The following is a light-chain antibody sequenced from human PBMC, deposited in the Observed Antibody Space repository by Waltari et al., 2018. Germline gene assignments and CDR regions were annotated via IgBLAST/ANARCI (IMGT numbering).Light chain of an antibody. CDR3: QQTYSAFLS. CDR2: SSS. CDR1: QRINNY. J-gene: IGKJ4*01. Sequence: DIQMTQSPSSLSASVGDRVTITCRASQRINNYVNWYHQKPGKAPNLLIYSSSTLQVGVPSRFRGSGYGTDFTLTISSLQTEDFGTYYCQQTYSAFLSFGGGTRVEV. V-gene: IGKV1-39*01.